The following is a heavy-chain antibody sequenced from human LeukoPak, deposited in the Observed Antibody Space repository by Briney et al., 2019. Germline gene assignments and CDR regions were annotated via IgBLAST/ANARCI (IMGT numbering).Heavy chain of an antibody. CDR2: INLGGSVI. CDR1: GSAFRDYW. D-gene: IGHD7-27*01. CDR3: AAWGLHNY. Sequence: GGSLRLSCAASGSAFRDYWMNWVRQAPGKGLEWVANINLGGSVISYVDSVKGRCTASRDNAENSLSLQMNSLRAEDTAVYYCAAWGLHNYWGQGTLVTVSS. V-gene: IGHV3-7*01. J-gene: IGHJ4*02.